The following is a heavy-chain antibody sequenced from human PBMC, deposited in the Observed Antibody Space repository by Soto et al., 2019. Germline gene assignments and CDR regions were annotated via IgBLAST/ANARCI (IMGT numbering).Heavy chain of an antibody. CDR3: AKGDRLEYYDFWTDY. Sequence: GGSLRLSCAASGFTFDDYAMHWVRQAPGKGLEWVSGISWNSGSIGYADSVKGRFTISRDNAKNSLYLQMNSLRAEDTALYYCAKGDRLEYYDFWTDYWGQGTLVTVSS. CDR2: ISWNSGSI. D-gene: IGHD3-3*01. CDR1: GFTFDDYA. V-gene: IGHV3-9*01. J-gene: IGHJ4*02.